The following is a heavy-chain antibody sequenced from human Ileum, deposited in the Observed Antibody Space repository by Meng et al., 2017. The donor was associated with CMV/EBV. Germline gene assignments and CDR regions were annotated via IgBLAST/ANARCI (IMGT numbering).Heavy chain of an antibody. CDR3: TRGRVGDWGFDF. D-gene: IGHD1-26*01. Sequence: QGQLQQGGAGLLKPSEPLSLAFGVNGGSFSSFSWTWIRQPPGKGPEWIGDINHRGTTNYSPSLKSRVTISIDTSKKQFSPRLSSLTAADTAVYYCTRGRVGDWGFDFWGQGTLVTVSS. CDR2: INHRGTT. J-gene: IGHJ4*02. CDR1: GGSFSSFS. V-gene: IGHV4-34*02.